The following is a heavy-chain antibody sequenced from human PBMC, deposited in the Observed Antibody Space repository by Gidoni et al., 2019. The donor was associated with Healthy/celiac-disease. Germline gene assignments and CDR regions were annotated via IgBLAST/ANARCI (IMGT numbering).Heavy chain of an antibody. CDR1: GCPISSSSYY. CDR3: RTGSESRGY. J-gene: IGHJ4*02. V-gene: IGHV4-39*01. CDR2: IYSSGTT. Sequence: QLQLQESGHGRVKLAQTLCFTCTVLGCPISSSSYYWGWIRQTPGKGLEWIGSIYSSGTTYYNQSLESRVTISEETTRTEFSVKMSLVTAADAAVYYCRTGSESRGYWGQGTLVTVSS.